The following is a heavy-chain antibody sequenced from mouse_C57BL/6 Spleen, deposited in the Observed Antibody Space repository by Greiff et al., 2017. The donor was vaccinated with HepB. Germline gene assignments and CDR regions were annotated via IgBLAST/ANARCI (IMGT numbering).Heavy chain of an antibody. Sequence: VQVVESGAELVKPGASVKMSCKASGYTFTSYWITWVKQRPGQGLEWIGDIYPGSGSTNYNEKFKSKATLTVDTSSSTAYMQLSSLTSEDSAVYYCSSNLYYAMDYWGQGTSVTVSS. CDR1: GYTFTSYW. CDR2: IYPGSGST. J-gene: IGHJ4*01. CDR3: SSNLYYAMDY. D-gene: IGHD2-5*01. V-gene: IGHV1-55*01.